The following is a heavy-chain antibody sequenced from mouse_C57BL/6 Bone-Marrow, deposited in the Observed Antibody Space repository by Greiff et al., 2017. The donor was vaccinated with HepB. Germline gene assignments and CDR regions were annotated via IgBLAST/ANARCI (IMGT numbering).Heavy chain of an antibody. V-gene: IGHV1-66*01. CDR3: AGVVARTYAMDY. Sequence: QVHVKQSGPELVKPGASVKISCKASGYSFTSYYIHWVKQRPGQGLEWIGWIYPGSGNTKYNEKFKGKATLTADTSSSTAYMQLSSLTSEDSAVYYWAGVVARTYAMDYWGQGTSVTVSS. CDR2: IYPGSGNT. J-gene: IGHJ4*01. CDR1: GYSFTSYY. D-gene: IGHD1-1*01.